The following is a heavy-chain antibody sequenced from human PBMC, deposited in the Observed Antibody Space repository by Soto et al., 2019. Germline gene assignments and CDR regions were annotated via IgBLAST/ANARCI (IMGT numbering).Heavy chain of an antibody. CDR3: VSVLANPGHTDN. Sequence: QVQLVQSGAEVRQPASSVKVSCKTSGGTFSSYAISWVRQAPGQGLEWMGGIVPIVDTSTYAQKFQGRVTNTANESTSTTYMEQSSLRSDGTAIYDWVSVLANPGHTDNWGQGTLVTVSS. V-gene: IGHV1-69*12. D-gene: IGHD6-6*01. J-gene: IGHJ4*02. CDR2: IVPIVDTS. CDR1: GGTFSSYA.